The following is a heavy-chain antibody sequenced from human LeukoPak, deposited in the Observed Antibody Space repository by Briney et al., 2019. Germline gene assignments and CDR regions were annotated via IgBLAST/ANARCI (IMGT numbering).Heavy chain of an antibody. J-gene: IGHJ4*02. D-gene: IGHD3-22*01. CDR2: IYYSGST. CDR1: GGSISSYY. CDR3: ARGRPSLTYYYDSSGYYFDY. V-gene: IGHV4-59*01. Sequence: SSETLSLTCTVSGGSISSYYWSWIRQPPGKGLEWIGYIYYSGSTNYNPSLKSRVTISVDTSKNQFSLKLSSVTAADTAVYYCARGRPSLTYYYDSSGYYFDYWGQGTLVTVSS.